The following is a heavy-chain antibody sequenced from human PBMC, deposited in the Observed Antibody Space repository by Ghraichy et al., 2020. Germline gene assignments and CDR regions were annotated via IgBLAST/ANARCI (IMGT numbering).Heavy chain of an antibody. D-gene: IGHD2-21*02. V-gene: IGHV3-11*01. Sequence: GGSLRLSCAASAFTFRDYYMSWIRQLPGKGLQWLSYISRSGGTIYYADSVKGRFTISRDNAKNSLYLQMNSLRAEDTAVYYCARVKLSAAYCDVDCRDAFDLWGQGTMVTVSS. J-gene: IGHJ3*01. CDR1: AFTFRDYY. CDR3: ARVKLSAAYCDVDCRDAFDL. CDR2: ISRSGGTI.